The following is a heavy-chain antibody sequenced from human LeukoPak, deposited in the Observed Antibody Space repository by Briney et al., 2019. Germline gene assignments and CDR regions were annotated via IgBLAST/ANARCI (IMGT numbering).Heavy chain of an antibody. Sequence: PSETLSLTCTVSGGSISSYYWSWIRQPPGKGLEWIGYIYYSGSTNYNPSLKSRVTISVDTSKNQFSLKLSSVTAADTAVYYCASWDGYYYGSGSLWGQGTLVTVSS. CDR1: GGSISSYY. V-gene: IGHV4-59*08. J-gene: IGHJ4*02. CDR3: ASWDGYYYGSGSL. D-gene: IGHD3-10*01. CDR2: IYYSGST.